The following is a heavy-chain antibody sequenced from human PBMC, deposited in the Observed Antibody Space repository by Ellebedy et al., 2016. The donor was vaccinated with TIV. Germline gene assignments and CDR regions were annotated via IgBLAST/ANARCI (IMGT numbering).Heavy chain of an antibody. Sequence: AASVKVSCKASGYTFTNYGISWVRQAPGQGPEWVGWINPNSGGTNTAQRFQGRVTMTGDTSISTAYMELSRLRSDDTAVYYCARGRPRKSYGFYYGMDVWGQGTTVTVSS. CDR3: ARGRPRKSYGFYYGMDV. CDR2: INPNSGGT. V-gene: IGHV1-2*02. D-gene: IGHD3-16*02. CDR1: GYTFTNYG. J-gene: IGHJ6*02.